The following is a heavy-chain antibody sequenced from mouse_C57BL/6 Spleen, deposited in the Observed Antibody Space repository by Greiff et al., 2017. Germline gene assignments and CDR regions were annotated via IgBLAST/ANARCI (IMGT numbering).Heavy chain of an antibody. CDR3: AKAYGYDGAWFAY. CDR2: IWSGGST. D-gene: IGHD2-2*01. V-gene: IGHV2-4*01. Sequence: QVHVKQSGPGLVQPSQSLSITCTVSGFSLTSYGVHWVRQPPGKGLEWLGVIWSGGSTDYNAAFISRLSISKDNSKSQVFFKMNSLQADDTAIYYCAKAYGYDGAWFAYWGQGTPVTVSA. J-gene: IGHJ3*01. CDR1: GFSLTSYG.